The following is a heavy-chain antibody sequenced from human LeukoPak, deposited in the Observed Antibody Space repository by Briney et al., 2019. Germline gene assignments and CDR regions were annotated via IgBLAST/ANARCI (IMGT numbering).Heavy chain of an antibody. D-gene: IGHD1-1*01. CDR1: GFTFSSYG. CDR3: AKVRGTYNIEY. J-gene: IGHJ4*02. Sequence: PGGSLRLSCAASGFTFSSYGFHWVRQAPGKALEWVAFIRDDGDSKYNADSVKGRFIISRDNSKSTLYLQLNSLRADDTAVYYCAKVRGTYNIEYWGQGTLVTVSS. CDR2: IRDDGDSK. V-gene: IGHV3-30*02.